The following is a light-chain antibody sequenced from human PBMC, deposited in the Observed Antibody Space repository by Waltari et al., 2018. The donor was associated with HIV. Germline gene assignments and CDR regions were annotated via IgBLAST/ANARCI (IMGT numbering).Light chain of an antibody. CDR1: QSISNY. Sequence: IKMTQSQPSLSASVGERATITCRASQSISNYLNWYQQKPGKAPNLLIYGASNLQSGVPSRFSASGSGTDFTLTINSMQPEDFASYYCQQSHTPPFTFGPGTKVDI. J-gene: IGKJ3*01. CDR2: GAS. CDR3: QQSHTPPFT. V-gene: IGKV1-39*01.